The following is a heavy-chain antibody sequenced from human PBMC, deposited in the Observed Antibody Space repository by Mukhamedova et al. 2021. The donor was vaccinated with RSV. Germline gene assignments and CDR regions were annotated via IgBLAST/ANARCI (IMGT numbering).Heavy chain of an antibody. CDR2: FDPEDGET. V-gene: IGHV1-24*01. J-gene: IGHJ4*02. Sequence: QAPGKGLEWMGGFDPEDGETIYAQKFQGRVTMTEDTSTDTAYMELSSLRSEDTAVYYCATLRVSSSWLYYFDYWGQGTLVTGSS. CDR3: ATLRVSSSWLYYFDY. D-gene: IGHD6-13*01.